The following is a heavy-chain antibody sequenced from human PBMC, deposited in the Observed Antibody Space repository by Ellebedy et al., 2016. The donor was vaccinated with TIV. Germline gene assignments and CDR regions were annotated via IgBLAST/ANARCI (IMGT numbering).Heavy chain of an antibody. Sequence: GGSLRLXXAASGFNFNTYGMHWVRQAPGKGLEWVALTSFDGYSKYYGGFVKGRFTISRDNSKKTLYLQMHSLRTEDTAVYYCAQDRLTGSGNSDACDVWGQGTMVTVSS. J-gene: IGHJ3*01. CDR1: GFNFNTYG. CDR3: AQDRLTGSGNSDACDV. CDR2: TSFDGYSK. D-gene: IGHD4-23*01. V-gene: IGHV3-30*18.